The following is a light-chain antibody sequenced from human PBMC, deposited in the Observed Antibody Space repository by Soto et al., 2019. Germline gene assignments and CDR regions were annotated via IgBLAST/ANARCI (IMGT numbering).Light chain of an antibody. Sequence: QSALTQPASVSGSPGQSITISCTGTSSDVGSYNYVSWYQQHPGKAPKLMIYEVTNRPSGVSNRFSGSKSGNTASLTISGLQAEDEADYYCCSYAGSYTVVFGGGTQLTVL. CDR3: CSYAGSYTVV. V-gene: IGLV2-14*01. J-gene: IGLJ2*01. CDR2: EVT. CDR1: SSDVGSYNY.